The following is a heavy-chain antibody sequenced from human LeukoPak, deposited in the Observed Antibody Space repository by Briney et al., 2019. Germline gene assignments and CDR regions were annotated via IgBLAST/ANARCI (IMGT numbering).Heavy chain of an antibody. J-gene: IGHJ4*02. CDR1: GGSISSGSYY. D-gene: IGHD4-17*01. Sequence: SETLSLTCTVSGGSISSGSYYGSWIRQPAGKGLEWIGRIYTSGSTNYNPSLKSRVTISVDTSKNQFSLKLSSVTAADTAVYYCAREVFYDYGDRFDYWGQGTLVTVSS. CDR2: IYTSGST. V-gene: IGHV4-61*02. CDR3: AREVFYDYGDRFDY.